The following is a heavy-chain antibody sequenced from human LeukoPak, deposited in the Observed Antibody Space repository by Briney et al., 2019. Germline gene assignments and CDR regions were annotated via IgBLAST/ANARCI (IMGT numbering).Heavy chain of an antibody. D-gene: IGHD3-22*01. J-gene: IGHJ4*02. V-gene: IGHV3-53*01. CDR1: GFTVSSNY. Sequence: GGSLRLSCAASGFTVSSNYMSWVRQAPGKGLEWVSVIYSGGSTYYADSVKGRFTISRDNSKNTQYLQMNSLRAEDTAVCYCARDPDYYDSSGYYWGQGTLVTVSS. CDR3: ARDPDYYDSSGYY. CDR2: IYSGGST.